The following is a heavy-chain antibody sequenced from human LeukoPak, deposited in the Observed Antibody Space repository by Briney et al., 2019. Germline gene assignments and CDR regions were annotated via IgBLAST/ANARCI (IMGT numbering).Heavy chain of an antibody. CDR1: GGSISSSSYY. CDR2: IYYSGST. V-gene: IGHV4-39*01. Sequence: SETLSLTCTVSGGSISSSSYYWGWIRQPPGKGLEWIGSIYYSGSTYYNPSLKSRVTISVDTSKNQFSLKLSPVTAADTAVYYCARANGGNMWRGHYFDCWGQGTLVTVSS. D-gene: IGHD4-23*01. CDR3: ARANGGNMWRGHYFDC. J-gene: IGHJ4*02.